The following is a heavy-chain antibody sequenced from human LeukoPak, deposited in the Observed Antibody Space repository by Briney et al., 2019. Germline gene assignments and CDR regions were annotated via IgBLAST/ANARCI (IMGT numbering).Heavy chain of an antibody. CDR3: ARGLGKIQYFDY. Sequence: GGSLSLSCAASGFTFSSYSMNWVRQAPGEGLEWVSSISSSSSYIYYADSVKGRFTISRDNAKNSLYLQMNSLRAEDTAVYYCARGLGKIQYFDYWGQGTLVTVSS. CDR2: ISSSSSYI. V-gene: IGHV3-21*01. D-gene: IGHD3-16*01. CDR1: GFTFSSYS. J-gene: IGHJ4*02.